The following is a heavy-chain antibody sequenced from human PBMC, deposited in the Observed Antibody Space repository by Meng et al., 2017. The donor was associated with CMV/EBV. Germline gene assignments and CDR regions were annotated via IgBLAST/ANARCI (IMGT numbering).Heavy chain of an antibody. J-gene: IGHJ4*02. V-gene: IGHV3-53*01. D-gene: IGHD2-2*01. Sequence: GSLKISCAASGFTVSSNYMSWVRQAPGKGLEWVSVIYSGGSTYYADSVKGRFTISRDNSKNTLYLQMNSLRAEDTAVYYCARDGTDCSSTSCYFDYWGQGTLVTVSS. CDR2: IYSGGST. CDR3: ARDGTDCSSTSCYFDY. CDR1: GFTVSSNY.